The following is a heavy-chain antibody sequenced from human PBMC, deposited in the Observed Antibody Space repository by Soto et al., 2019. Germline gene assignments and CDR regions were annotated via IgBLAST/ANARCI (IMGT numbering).Heavy chain of an antibody. CDR1: GGSVSSRHY. D-gene: IGHD6-19*01. CDR2: ISYSGST. J-gene: IGHJ4*02. CDR3: TRDYSSGWYGK. Sequence: QVQLQESGPGLAKASETLSLTCTVSGGSVSSRHYWSWIRQPPGKGLEWIGYISYSGSTSYNPSLKSRVNISLDTSKNRFYLTLTSMTAADTAVYYCTRDYSSGWYGKWGQGTLVTVSS. V-gene: IGHV4-61*01.